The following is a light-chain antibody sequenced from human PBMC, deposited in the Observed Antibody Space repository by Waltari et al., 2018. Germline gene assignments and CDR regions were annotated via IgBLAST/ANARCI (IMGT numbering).Light chain of an antibody. CDR2: DAS. V-gene: IGKV3-20*01. CDR1: QSVSKF. Sequence: EIVLTQSPGTLSLSPGERATLSCRASQSVSKFLAWYQQKPGKAPRLLIYDASTRATGIPDRFSATGWWTDFSLSISRLEPEDFAVYYCQKYGTLPATFGQGTKVQMK. J-gene: IGKJ1*01. CDR3: QKYGTLPAT.